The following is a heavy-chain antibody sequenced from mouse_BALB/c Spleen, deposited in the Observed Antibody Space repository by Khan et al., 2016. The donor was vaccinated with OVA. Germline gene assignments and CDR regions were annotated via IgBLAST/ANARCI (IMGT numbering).Heavy chain of an antibody. CDR2: INPYNDDT. Sequence: VQLQQSGPELVKPGASVKMSCKASGYTFTTYDIHWVKQKPGQGLEWFGYINPYNDDTKYNEKFKGKATLTSDKSSTTAYMEFSSLTSEDSAVYYGARGRGLLRGAMDYWGQGTSVTVAS. J-gene: IGHJ4*01. V-gene: IGHV1S136*01. CDR3: ARGRGLLRGAMDY. D-gene: IGHD2-3*01. CDR1: GYTFTTYD.